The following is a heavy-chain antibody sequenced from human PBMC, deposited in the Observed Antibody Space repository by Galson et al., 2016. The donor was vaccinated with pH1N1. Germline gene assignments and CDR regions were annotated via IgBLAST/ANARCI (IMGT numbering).Heavy chain of an antibody. CDR1: GFNFNTYK. V-gene: IGHV3-21*01. CDR3: VRDDYESWSGYDAFDI. J-gene: IGHJ3*02. CDR2: INSGSSDI. Sequence: SLRLSCAASGFNFNTYKMNWLRQAPGKELEWVSSINSGSSDIDYADSVKGRFTISRDNAKNSLYLQMKSLRAEDTAVYYCVRDDYESWSGYDAFDIWGPGTMVIVSS. D-gene: IGHD3-3*01.